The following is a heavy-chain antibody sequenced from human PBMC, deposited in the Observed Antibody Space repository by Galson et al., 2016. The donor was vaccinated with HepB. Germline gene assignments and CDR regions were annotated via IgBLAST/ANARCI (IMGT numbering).Heavy chain of an antibody. CDR3: ARDTRPYSNLRHGVDV. Sequence: SLRLSCAASGFICSNYAINWVRQAPGKGLEWVAVISYDGSLKYYADSVKGRFTITRDNSKNTLYLQMNSLRAEDRAVYYCARDTRPYSNLRHGVDVWGQGTTVTVSS. D-gene: IGHD4-11*01. CDR2: ISYDGSLK. J-gene: IGHJ6*02. CDR1: GFICSNYA. V-gene: IGHV3-30-3*01.